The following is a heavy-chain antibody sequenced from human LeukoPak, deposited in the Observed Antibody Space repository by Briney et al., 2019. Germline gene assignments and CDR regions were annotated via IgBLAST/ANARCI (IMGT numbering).Heavy chain of an antibody. J-gene: IGHJ5*02. D-gene: IGHD6-13*01. CDR2: INPNSGGT. V-gene: IGHV1-2*02. CDR1: GYTFTGYH. Sequence: ASVKVSCKASGYTFTGYHMHWVRQAPGQGLEWMGWINPNSGGTNYAQKFQGRVTMTRDTSISTAYMELSRLRSDDTAVYYCARAEQLVDWFDPWGQGTLVTVSS. CDR3: ARAEQLVDWFDP.